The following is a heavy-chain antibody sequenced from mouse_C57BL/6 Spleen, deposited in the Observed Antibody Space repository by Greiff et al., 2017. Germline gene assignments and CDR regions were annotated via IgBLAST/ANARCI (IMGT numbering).Heavy chain of an antibody. CDR3: ESDYGTYRAYYFDY. Sequence: VQLQQSGAELVMPGASVKLSCKASGYTFTSNWMHWVKQRPGQGLEWIGEIDPADSYTNYNQKFQGKSTFTVDTSSSTAYMQLSSLTSEDSAVNDCESDYGTYRAYYFDYWGQGTALTVSS. J-gene: IGHJ2*01. CDR1: GYTFTSNW. V-gene: IGHV1-69*01. D-gene: IGHD2-1*01. CDR2: IDPADSYT.